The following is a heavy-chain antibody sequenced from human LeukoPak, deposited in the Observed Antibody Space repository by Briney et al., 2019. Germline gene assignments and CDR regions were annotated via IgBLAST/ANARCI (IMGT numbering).Heavy chain of an antibody. Sequence: PGGSLRLSCAASGFTVSNNYMTWVRQAPGKGPEWVANIKEDGNEIFYLDSVKGRFTISRDNAKNSLYLEMNSLRVEDTAVYYCTRSPDGVDYWGQGTLVTVSS. V-gene: IGHV3-7*01. D-gene: IGHD3-10*01. CDR3: TRSPDGVDY. CDR2: IKEDGNEI. J-gene: IGHJ4*02. CDR1: GFTVSNNY.